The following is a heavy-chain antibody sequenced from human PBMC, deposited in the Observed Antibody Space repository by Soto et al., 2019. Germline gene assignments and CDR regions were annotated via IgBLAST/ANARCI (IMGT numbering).Heavy chain of an antibody. CDR1: GFSLSSNGVG. CDR3: AHRPQAAAGPYFDY. D-gene: IGHD6-13*01. J-gene: IGHJ4*02. V-gene: IGHV2-5*02. Sequence: QITLKESGPTLVKPTQTLTLTCTFSGFSLSSNGVGVAWIRQPPGKALEWLALIYWDDDKRYRPSLTSRLTITRDTSKNQVVLTMTNMDPVDTATYYCAHRPQAAAGPYFDYWGQGTLVTVSS. CDR2: IYWDDDK.